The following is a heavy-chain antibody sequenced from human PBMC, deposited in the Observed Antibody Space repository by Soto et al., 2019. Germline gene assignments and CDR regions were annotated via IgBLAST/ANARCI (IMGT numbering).Heavy chain of an antibody. J-gene: IGHJ5*02. CDR1: GGSISDDTYY. Sequence: QLQLQESGPGLVKPSETLSLTYTVSGGSISDDTYYWGWIRQPPGKGLEWIGSIYYSGTSSYNPSLKSRVTMSVDTSKKQLSLRLSSVTAADTAVYYCARLHCASPNCVPLDPWGQGTLVIVSS. D-gene: IGHD2-2*01. V-gene: IGHV4-39*01. CDR2: IYYSGTS. CDR3: ARLHCASPNCVPLDP.